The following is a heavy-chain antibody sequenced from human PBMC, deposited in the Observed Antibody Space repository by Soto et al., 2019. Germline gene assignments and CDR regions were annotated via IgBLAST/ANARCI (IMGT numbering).Heavy chain of an antibody. CDR1: GFTFTSSA. D-gene: IGHD6-19*01. V-gene: IGHV1-58*02. J-gene: IGHJ6*02. Sequence: SVKVSCKASGFTFTSSAMQWVRQARGQRLEWIGWIVVGSGNTNYAQKFQERVTITRDMSTSTAYMELSSLRSEDTAVYYCAAGEWLAPEVMDVWGQGTTVTVSS. CDR3: AAGEWLAPEVMDV. CDR2: IVVGSGNT.